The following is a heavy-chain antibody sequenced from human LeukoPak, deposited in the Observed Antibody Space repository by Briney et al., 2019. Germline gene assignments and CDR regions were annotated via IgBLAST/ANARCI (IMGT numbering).Heavy chain of an antibody. J-gene: IGHJ6*02. CDR3: AREPPPHYYYGMDV. V-gene: IGHV3-11*01. Sequence: LSLTYTVSGDSINNYYWSWIRQPPGKGLEWVSYISSSGSTIYYADSVKGRFTITRDNAKNSLYLQMNSLRAEDTAVYYCAREPPPHYYYGMDVWGQGTTVTVSS. CDR2: ISSSGSTI. CDR1: GDSINNYY.